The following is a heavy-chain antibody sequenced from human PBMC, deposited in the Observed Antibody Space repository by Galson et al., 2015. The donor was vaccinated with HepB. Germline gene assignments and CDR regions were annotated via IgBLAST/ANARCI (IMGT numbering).Heavy chain of an antibody. V-gene: IGHV3-30*18. CDR3: AKDSLPAYDYIWGSYRFGAFDI. D-gene: IGHD3-16*02. CDR1: GFTFSSYG. CDR2: ISYDGSNK. J-gene: IGHJ3*02. Sequence: SLRLSCAASGFTFSSYGMHWVRQAPGKGLEWVVVISYDGSNKYYADSVKGRFTISRDNSKNTLYLQMNSLRAEDTAVYYCAKDSLPAYDYIWGSYRFGAFDIWGQGTMVTVSS.